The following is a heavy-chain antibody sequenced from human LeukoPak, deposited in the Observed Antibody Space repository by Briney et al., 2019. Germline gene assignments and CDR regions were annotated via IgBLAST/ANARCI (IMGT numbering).Heavy chain of an antibody. V-gene: IGHV1-2*02. CDR3: AASTSIQNDYYYYGMDV. D-gene: IGHD2/OR15-2a*01. Sequence: ASVTLSRKASAYTFTVYYMHMVRHPPAQGLELKGWTNPNSGGTNYAQKSQGRVTMTRDTSIPTAYMELSRLTSDDTAVYYCAASTSIQNDYYYYGMDVWGQGTTVTVSS. CDR1: AYTFTVYY. CDR2: TNPNSGGT. J-gene: IGHJ6*02.